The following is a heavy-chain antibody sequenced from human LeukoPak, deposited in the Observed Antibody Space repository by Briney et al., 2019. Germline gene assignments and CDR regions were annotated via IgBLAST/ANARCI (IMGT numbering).Heavy chain of an antibody. CDR2: ISSSSSTI. J-gene: IGHJ4*02. CDR3: AKEKRGSGYDTGGLDY. V-gene: IGHV3-48*01. Sequence: QPGGSLRLSCAASGFTFSSYSMNWVRQAPGKGLEWVSYISSSSSTIYYADSVKGRFTISRDNSKNTLSLQMNSLRADDTAIYYCAKEKRGSGYDTGGLDYWGQGTLVTVSS. CDR1: GFTFSSYS. D-gene: IGHD5-12*01.